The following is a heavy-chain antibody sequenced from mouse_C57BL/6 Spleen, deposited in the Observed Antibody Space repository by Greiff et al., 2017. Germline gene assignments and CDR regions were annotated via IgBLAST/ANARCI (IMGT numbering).Heavy chain of an antibody. V-gene: IGHV3-6*01. CDR3: ATFYDYDVRFYAMDY. CDR2: ISYDGSN. Sequence: EVKVEESGPGLVKPSQSLSLTCSVTGYSITSGYYWNWIRQFPGNKLEWMGYISYDGSNNYNPSLKNRISITRDTSKNQFFLKLNSVTTEDTATYYCATFYDYDVRFYAMDYWGQGTSVTVSS. J-gene: IGHJ4*01. D-gene: IGHD2-4*01. CDR1: GYSITSGYY.